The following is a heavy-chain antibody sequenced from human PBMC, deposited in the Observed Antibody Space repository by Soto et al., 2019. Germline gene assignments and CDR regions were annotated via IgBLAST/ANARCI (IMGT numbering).Heavy chain of an antibody. Sequence: SETLSLTCTVSGGSISSYYWSWIRQPPGKGLEWIGYIYYSGSTNYNPSLKSRVTISVDTSKNQFSLKLSSVTAADTAVYYCARAGAFYDILTGYYSSYYFDYWGQGTLVTVSS. V-gene: IGHV4-59*01. J-gene: IGHJ4*02. CDR3: ARAGAFYDILTGYYSSYYFDY. D-gene: IGHD3-9*01. CDR1: GGSISSYY. CDR2: IYYSGST.